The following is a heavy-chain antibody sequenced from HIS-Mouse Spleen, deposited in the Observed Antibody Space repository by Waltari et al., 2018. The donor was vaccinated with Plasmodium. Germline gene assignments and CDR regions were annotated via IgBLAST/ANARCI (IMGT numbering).Heavy chain of an antibody. CDR2: IDWDDDK. CDR1: GFSLSTSGMC. J-gene: IGHJ6*02. D-gene: IGHD6-6*01. Sequence: QVTLRESGPALVKPTQTLTLTCTFSGFSLSTSGMCVSWILQPTGKALEWLARIDWDDDKYYSTSLKTRLTISKDTSKNQVVLTMTNMDPVDTATYYCARTTYSSSSAKYYYYGMDVWGQGTTVTVSS. V-gene: IGHV2-70*15. CDR3: ARTTYSSSSAKYYYYGMDV.